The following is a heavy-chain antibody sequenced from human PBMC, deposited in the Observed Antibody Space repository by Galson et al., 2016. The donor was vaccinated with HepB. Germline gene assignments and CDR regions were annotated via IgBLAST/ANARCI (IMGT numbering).Heavy chain of an antibody. D-gene: IGHD1-26*01. J-gene: IGHJ4*02. CDR2: LYNSGST. Sequence: LSLTCTVSGGSISGYYWSWVRQPPGKGLEWIGYLYNSGSTLYNPSLKSRVTISVDTPRNQFTLKLTSMTAADTAVYYCARTMGDWGQGILVTVSS. CDR3: ARTMGD. CDR1: GGSISGYY. V-gene: IGHV4-59*01.